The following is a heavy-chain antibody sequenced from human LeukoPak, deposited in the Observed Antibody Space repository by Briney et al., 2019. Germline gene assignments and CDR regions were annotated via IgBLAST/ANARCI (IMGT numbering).Heavy chain of an antibody. Sequence: GESLKIFCKGSGYIFATYWIVWVRQLPGKGLEWMGIIYPGDSDTRYSPSFQGQVTISADKSISTAYLQWSSLKASDTAMYYCARQEGSYDILTGYYRQDAFDIWGLGTMVTVSS. CDR3: ARQEGSYDILTGYYRQDAFDI. J-gene: IGHJ3*02. CDR2: IYPGDSDT. CDR1: GYIFATYW. D-gene: IGHD3-9*01. V-gene: IGHV5-51*01.